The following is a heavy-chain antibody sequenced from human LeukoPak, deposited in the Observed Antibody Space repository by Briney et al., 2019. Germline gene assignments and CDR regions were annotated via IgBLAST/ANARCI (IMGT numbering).Heavy chain of an antibody. Sequence: QSGRSLRLPCAASGFTFSAYAMHWVRQAPGKGLEWVAVISYDGSNKYYADSVKGRFTISRDNSKNTLYVQMNSLRAEDTALYYCAKDQRDGYNWAHAFDIWGQGTMVTVSS. J-gene: IGHJ3*02. CDR2: ISYDGSNK. V-gene: IGHV3-30*04. D-gene: IGHD5-24*01. CDR3: AKDQRDGYNWAHAFDI. CDR1: GFTFSAYA.